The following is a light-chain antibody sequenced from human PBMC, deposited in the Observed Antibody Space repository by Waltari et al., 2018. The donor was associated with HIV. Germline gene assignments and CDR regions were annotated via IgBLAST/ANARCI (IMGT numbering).Light chain of an antibody. CDR1: SPNIGNNA. CDR3: AAWDDSLHGVV. Sequence: QSVLTQPPSVSEAPRQRVTISCSGSSPNIGNNAVNWYQQLPGKAPKLLIYYNELLSSGVSDRFSGSKSGTSASLAISGLQSGDEADYYCAAWDDSLHGVVFGGGTKLTVL. CDR2: YNE. V-gene: IGLV1-36*01. J-gene: IGLJ3*02.